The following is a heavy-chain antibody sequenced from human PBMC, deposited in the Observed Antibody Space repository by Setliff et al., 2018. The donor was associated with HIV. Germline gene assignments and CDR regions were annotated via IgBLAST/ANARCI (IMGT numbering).Heavy chain of an antibody. V-gene: IGHV1-3*01. CDR2: ITGGSGNT. J-gene: IGHJ4*02. Sequence: ASVKVSCKASGYTFTRYGISWVRQAPGQSLEWMGWITGGSGNTKYSEKFQGRVTLTRDTSASTAYMELSSLRSEDTAVYYCARSFDILTGDLDYWGQGTLVTVSS. CDR3: ARSFDILTGDLDY. D-gene: IGHD3-9*01. CDR1: GYTFTRYG.